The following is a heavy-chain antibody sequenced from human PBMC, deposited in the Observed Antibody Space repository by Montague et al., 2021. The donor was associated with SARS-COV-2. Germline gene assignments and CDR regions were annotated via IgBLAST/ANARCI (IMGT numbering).Heavy chain of an antibody. CDR3: ARPLRYQLLHPSPQPFDP. J-gene: IGHJ5*02. CDR1: GGSFSGYC. Sequence: SETLSLTCAVHGGSFSGYCWTWIRQPPGKGLEWIGDIDHSGNTNYNPSLKSRLTMAVDTSKNQSSLNLTSVTAADTAVYYCARPLRYQLLHPSPQPFDPWGQGTLVTVSS. CDR2: IDHSGNT. V-gene: IGHV4-34*01. D-gene: IGHD2-2*01.